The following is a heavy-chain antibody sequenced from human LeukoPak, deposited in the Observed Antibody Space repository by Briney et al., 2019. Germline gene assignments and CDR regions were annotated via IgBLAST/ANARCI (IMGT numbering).Heavy chain of an antibody. J-gene: IGHJ5*02. CDR1: GGSISSGGYY. Sequence: SQTLSLTCTVSGGSISSGGYYWSWIRQHPGKGLEWIGYIYYSGSTYYNPSLKSRVTISVDTSKNQFSLKLSSVTAADTAVYYCAREQRYYYGSGSPLGPWGQGILVTVSS. CDR3: AREQRYYYGSGSPLGP. D-gene: IGHD3-10*01. CDR2: IYYSGST. V-gene: IGHV4-31*03.